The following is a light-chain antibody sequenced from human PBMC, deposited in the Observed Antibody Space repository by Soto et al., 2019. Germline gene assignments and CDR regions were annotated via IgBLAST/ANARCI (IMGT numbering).Light chain of an antibody. CDR3: QQYNNWPRT. V-gene: IGKV1-12*01. J-gene: IGKJ1*01. CDR1: QGISSW. Sequence: IQMTQSPSSVSASVSYIFAIVGRANQGISSWLAWYQKKPGKAPNLLIYAASSLQSGVPSRFSGSGSGTEFTLTISSLQPEDFAVYYCQQYNNWPRTFGQGTKVDIK. CDR2: AAS.